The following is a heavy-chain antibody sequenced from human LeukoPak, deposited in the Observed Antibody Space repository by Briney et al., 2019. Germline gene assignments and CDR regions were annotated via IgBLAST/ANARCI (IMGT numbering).Heavy chain of an antibody. D-gene: IGHD3-16*02. Sequence: PGGSLRLSCAASGFSVANDRMSWVRQPPGKGLEWVSTVYGNGNTAYTDSVKGRFTISRDNSKNTLLLQMNSLRAEDMAVYFCVRERLGAIVENWGQGVLVIVSP. CDR1: GFSVANDR. CDR3: VRERLGAIVEN. V-gene: IGHV3-53*01. J-gene: IGHJ4*02. CDR2: VYGNGNT.